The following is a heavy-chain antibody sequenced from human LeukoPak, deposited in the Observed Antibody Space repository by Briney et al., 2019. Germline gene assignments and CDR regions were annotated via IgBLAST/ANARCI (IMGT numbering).Heavy chain of an antibody. Sequence: GGSLRLSCAASGFTFSSYSMNWVRQAPGKGLEWVSSISSSSSYIYYADSVKGRFTISRDNAKNSLYLQMNSLRAEDTAVYYCARPVLRFLEWLPFSYMDVWGKGTTVTVSS. D-gene: IGHD3-3*01. CDR1: GFTFSSYS. CDR3: ARPVLRFLEWLPFSYMDV. CDR2: ISSSSSYI. V-gene: IGHV3-21*01. J-gene: IGHJ6*03.